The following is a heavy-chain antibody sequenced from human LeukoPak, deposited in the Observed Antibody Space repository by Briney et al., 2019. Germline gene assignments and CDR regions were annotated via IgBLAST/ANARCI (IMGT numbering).Heavy chain of an antibody. J-gene: IGHJ4*02. CDR2: ISHDGSNK. D-gene: IGHD3-22*01. V-gene: IGHV3-30*18. CDR1: GFTFSRFG. Sequence: GGSLRLSCAASGFTFSRFGIHWVRQAPGKGLEWVAVISHDGSNKYYADSVKGRFTISRDNSKNTLYVQMNSLTTEDTAVYYCAKDSSGYYGGYFDYWGQGTLVTVPS. CDR3: AKDSSGYYGGYFDY.